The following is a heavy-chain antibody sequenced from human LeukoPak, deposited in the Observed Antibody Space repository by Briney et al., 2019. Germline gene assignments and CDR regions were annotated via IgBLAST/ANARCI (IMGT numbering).Heavy chain of an antibody. CDR2: ISYDGSNK. D-gene: IGHD2-2*03. CDR3: ARDPLDISRWTNAFDI. J-gene: IGHJ3*02. CDR1: GFTFSSYG. Sequence: PGGSLRLSCAASGFTFSSYGMHWVRQAPGKGLEWVAVISYDGSNKYYADSVKGRFTISRDNSKSTLYLQMNGLRPEDTAVYYCARDPLDISRWTNAFDIWGQGTLVTVSS. V-gene: IGHV3-30*03.